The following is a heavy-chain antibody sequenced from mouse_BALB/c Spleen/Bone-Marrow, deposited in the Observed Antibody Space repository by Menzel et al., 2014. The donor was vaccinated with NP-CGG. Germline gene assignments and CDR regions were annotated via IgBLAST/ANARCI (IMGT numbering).Heavy chain of an antibody. CDR1: GDSITSGY. CDR2: ISYSGST. J-gene: IGHJ4*01. Sequence: EVMLVESGPSLVKPSQTLSLTCSVTGDSITSGYWNWIRKFPGNKLEYMGCISYSGSTYYNPSLKSRISITRDTSKNLYYLQLNSVTTKDTATYYCARSGSSGYHYYAMDYWGQGTSVTVSS. D-gene: IGHD3-1*01. CDR3: ARSGSSGYHYYAMDY. V-gene: IGHV3-8*02.